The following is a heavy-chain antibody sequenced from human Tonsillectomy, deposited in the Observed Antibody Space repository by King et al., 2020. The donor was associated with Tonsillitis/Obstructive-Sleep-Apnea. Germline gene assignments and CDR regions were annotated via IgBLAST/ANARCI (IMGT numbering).Heavy chain of an antibody. CDR3: ARAPDCSSTSCQNFDY. D-gene: IGHD2-2*01. CDR1: GGSISSGAYY. Sequence: VQLQESGPGLVKPSQTLSLTCTVSGGSISSGAYYWSWIRQHPGKGLEWIGYIYYSGSTYYNPSLKSRVTISVDTSKNQFSLKLRSVPAADTAVYYCARAPDCSSTSCQNFDYGGQGPLVTVSS. V-gene: IGHV4-31*03. J-gene: IGHJ4*02. CDR2: IYYSGST.